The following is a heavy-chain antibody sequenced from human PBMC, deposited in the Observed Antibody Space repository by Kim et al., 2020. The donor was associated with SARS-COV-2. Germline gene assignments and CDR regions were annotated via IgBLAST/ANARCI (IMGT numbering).Heavy chain of an antibody. CDR1: GYTLTELS. CDR3: ATDGGMTTVTTYYYYGMDV. CDR2: FDPEDGET. Sequence: ASVKVSCKVSGYTLTELSMHWVRQAPGKGLEWMGGFDPEDGETIYAQKFQGRVTMTEDTSTDTAYMELSSLRSEDTAVYYCATDGGMTTVTTYYYYGMDVWGQGTTVTVSS. J-gene: IGHJ6*02. D-gene: IGHD4-17*01. V-gene: IGHV1-24*01.